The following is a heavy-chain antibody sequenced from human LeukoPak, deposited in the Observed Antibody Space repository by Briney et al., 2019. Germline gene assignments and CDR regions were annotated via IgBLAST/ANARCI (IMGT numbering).Heavy chain of an antibody. V-gene: IGHV1-8*01. J-gene: IGHJ4*02. CDR3: ARGGGHYDFWSGYFNPIDY. CDR1: GYTFTSYD. D-gene: IGHD3-3*01. Sequence: ASVKVSCKASGYTFTSYDINWVRQATGQGLEWMGWMNPNSGNTGYAQKFQGRVTMTRNTSISTAYMELCSLRSEDTAVYYCARGGGHYDFWSGYFNPIDYWGQGTLVTVSS. CDR2: MNPNSGNT.